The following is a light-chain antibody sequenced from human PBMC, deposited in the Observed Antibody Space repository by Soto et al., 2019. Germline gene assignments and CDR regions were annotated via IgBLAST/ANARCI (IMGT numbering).Light chain of an antibody. CDR3: QQRSRSLT. CDR2: DAS. J-gene: IGKJ4*01. V-gene: IGKV3-11*01. Sequence: IVLTQSPDTLSLSPGGRATLSCSASQSVGNSLAWYQQKPGQAPRLLIYDASNRPTGIPARFSGSGSGTDFTLSISILEPEDFAVYFCQQRSRSLTFGGGTRVEIK. CDR1: QSVGNS.